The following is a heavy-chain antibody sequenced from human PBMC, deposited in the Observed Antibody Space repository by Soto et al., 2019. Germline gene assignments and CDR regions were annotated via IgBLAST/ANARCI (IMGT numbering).Heavy chain of an antibody. J-gene: IGHJ3*02. CDR2: IWYDGSNK. D-gene: IGHD2-15*01. Sequence: PGGSLRLSCAASGFTFSSYCMHWVRQAPGKGLEWVAVIWYDGSNKYYADSVKGRFTISRDNSKNTLYLQMNSLRAEDTAVYYCGGEGGEAATPEPAVFDIWGQGTRVPV. CDR3: GGEGGEAATPEPAVFDI. CDR1: GFTFSSYC. V-gene: IGHV3-33*01.